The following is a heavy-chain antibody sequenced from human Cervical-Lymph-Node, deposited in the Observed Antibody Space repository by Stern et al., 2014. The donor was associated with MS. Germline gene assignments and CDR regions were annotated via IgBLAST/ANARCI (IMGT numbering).Heavy chain of an antibody. CDR2: MNPNIGNT. Sequence: QVQLVQSGAEVKKPGASVKVSCKASGYTFINYDINWVRQAPGRGLEWIGWMNPNIGNTGYAQEFQGRVTMTTNTSISTVYMELSSLTSDDTAVYYCARGLVVSSSLWFDPWGQEPWSPSPQ. J-gene: IGHJ5*02. CDR1: GYTFINYD. V-gene: IGHV1-8*01. CDR3: ARGLVVSSSLWFDP. D-gene: IGHD6-6*01.